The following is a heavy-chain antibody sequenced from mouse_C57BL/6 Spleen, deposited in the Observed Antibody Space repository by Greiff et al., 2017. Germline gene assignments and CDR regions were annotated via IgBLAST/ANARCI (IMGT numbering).Heavy chain of an antibody. CDR1: GYTFTSYW. CDR2: IDPSDSYT. J-gene: IGHJ2*01. Sequence: QVQLQQPGAELVRPGTSVKLSCKASGYTFTSYWMHWVKQRPGQGLEWIGVIDPSDSYTNYNQKFKGKATLTVAKSSSTAYMQLSSLTSEDSAVYYCARRYDYDGYFDYWGQGTTLTVSS. V-gene: IGHV1-59*01. D-gene: IGHD2-4*01. CDR3: ARRYDYDGYFDY.